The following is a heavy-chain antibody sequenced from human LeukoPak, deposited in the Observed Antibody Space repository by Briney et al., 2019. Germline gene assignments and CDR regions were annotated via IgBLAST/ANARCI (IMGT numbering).Heavy chain of an antibody. D-gene: IGHD6-13*01. V-gene: IGHV4-4*07. CDR2: FYSSGSY. J-gene: IGHJ6*02. CDR1: GGSISNYY. CDR3: ARLFPATGTPYYYIMDV. Sequence: PSETLSLTCTVSGGSISNYYWSWIRQPAGKGLEWIGRFYSSGSYNYNPCLKSRVTMSVDTSKNQFSLRLSSVTAADTAVYYCARLFPATGTPYYYIMDVWGQGTTVTVSS.